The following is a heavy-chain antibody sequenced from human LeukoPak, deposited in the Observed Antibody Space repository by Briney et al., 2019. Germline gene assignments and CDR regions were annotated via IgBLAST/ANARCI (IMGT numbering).Heavy chain of an antibody. CDR1: GYTFTSYG. CDR3: ASGNHYDSSGYYRYFDY. V-gene: IGHV1-18*01. J-gene: IGHJ4*02. CDR2: ISAYNGNT. D-gene: IGHD3-22*01. Sequence: ASVTVSCKASGYTFTSYGLRWVRQAPGQGLEWMGWISAYNGNTNYAQKLQGRVTMTTDTSTSTAYMELRSLRSDDTAVYYCASGNHYDSSGYYRYFDYWGQGTLVTVSS.